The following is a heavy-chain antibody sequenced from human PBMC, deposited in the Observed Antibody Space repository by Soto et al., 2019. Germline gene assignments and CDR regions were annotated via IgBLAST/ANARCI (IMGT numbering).Heavy chain of an antibody. Sequence: GGSLRLSCTASGFTFSRYPMNWVRQAPGKGLEWVSGISGSGGSTYYADSVKGRFTISRDNSKNTLFLQMNSLRAEDTALYYCVKGNGYYFYYGMDVWGQGTTVTVSS. CDR3: VKGNGYYFYYGMDV. D-gene: IGHD1-1*01. CDR1: GFTFSRYP. V-gene: IGHV3-23*01. CDR2: ISGSGGST. J-gene: IGHJ6*02.